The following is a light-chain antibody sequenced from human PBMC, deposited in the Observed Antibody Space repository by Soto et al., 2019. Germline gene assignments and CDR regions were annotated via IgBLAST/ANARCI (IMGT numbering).Light chain of an antibody. CDR3: QSYDSSLSGLVV. CDR1: SSNIGAVYD. J-gene: IGLJ2*01. Sequence: QSVLTQPPSVSGAPGQRVTISCTGSSSNIGAVYDVHWYQQLPGTAPKLLIYGNSNRPSGVPDRFSGSKSGTSASLAITGLQAEDEADYYCQSYDSSLSGLVVFGGGTQLTVL. CDR2: GNS. V-gene: IGLV1-40*01.